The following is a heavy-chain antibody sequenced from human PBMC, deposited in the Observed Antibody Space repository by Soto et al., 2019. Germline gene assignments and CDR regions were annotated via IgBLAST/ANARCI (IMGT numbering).Heavy chain of an antibody. Sequence: QITLTDSGPTLVKPTQTLTLTCTFSGISLTNSGVGVSWIRQPPGKALEWLAVIYWDDAKHFSPSQKSRLTITNDAAKNLVVLTMTNLNSVDTATYFCAQMDFYLYGMGVWGQGTTVIVSS. CDR2: IYWDDAK. D-gene: IGHD3-16*02. CDR3: AQMDFYLYGMGV. CDR1: GISLTNSGVG. V-gene: IGHV2-5*02. J-gene: IGHJ6*02.